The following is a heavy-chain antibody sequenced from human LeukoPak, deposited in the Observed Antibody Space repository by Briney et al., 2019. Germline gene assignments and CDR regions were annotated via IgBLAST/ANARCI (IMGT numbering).Heavy chain of an antibody. V-gene: IGHV4-59*01. CDR3: ARAKKGHYYYGMDV. Sequence: SETLSLTCTVSGGSISSYYWSWIRQPPGKGLEWIGYIYYSGSTNYNPSLKSRVTISVDTSKNQFSLKLSSVTAADTAVYYCARAKKGHYYYGMDVWGQGSTVTVSS. CDR1: GGSISSYY. CDR2: IYYSGST. J-gene: IGHJ6*02.